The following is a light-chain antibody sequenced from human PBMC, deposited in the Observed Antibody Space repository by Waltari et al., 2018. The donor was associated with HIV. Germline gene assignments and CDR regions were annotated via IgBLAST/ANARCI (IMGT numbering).Light chain of an antibody. V-gene: IGLV3-21*04. CDR1: NIGSKS. J-gene: IGLJ3*02. CDR3: QVWDSSSDHWV. CDR2: DDS. Sequence: SYVLTQPPSVSVAPGKTARITCGGNNIGSKSVHWYQQKPGQAPVLVIYDDSERPSGIPERFACANSGNTATLTISRVEAGDEADYYCQVWDSSSDHWVFGGGTKLTVL.